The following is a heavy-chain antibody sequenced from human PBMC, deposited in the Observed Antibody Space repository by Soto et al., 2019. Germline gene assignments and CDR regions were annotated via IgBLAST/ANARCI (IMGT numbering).Heavy chain of an antibody. CDR2: IVVGSGNT. Sequence: SVKVSCKASGFTFSSSAVQWVRQARGQRLEWIGWIVVGSGNTNYAQKFQERVTITRDMSTSTAHMELSSLRSEDTAVYYCAALSIAAREFDYWGQGTLVTVSS. J-gene: IGHJ4*02. CDR3: AALSIAAREFDY. D-gene: IGHD6-6*01. CDR1: GFTFSSSA. V-gene: IGHV1-58*01.